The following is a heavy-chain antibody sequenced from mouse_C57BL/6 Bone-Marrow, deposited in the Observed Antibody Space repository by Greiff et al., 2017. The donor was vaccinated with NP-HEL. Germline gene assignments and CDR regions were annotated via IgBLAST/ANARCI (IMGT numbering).Heavy chain of an antibody. J-gene: IGHJ2*01. CDR3: ARYYYGSGYFDY. V-gene: IGHV1-72*01. CDR1: GYTFPNYW. Sequence: VQLQQPGAELVTPGASVKLSCKASGYTFPNYWLHWVKQRPGRGLEWIGRIDPNRGGTKSNEKFKSKATLTVDKPSSTAYMQLSSLTSEDSAVYYGARYYYGSGYFDYWGQGTTLTVSS. CDR2: IDPNRGGT. D-gene: IGHD1-1*01.